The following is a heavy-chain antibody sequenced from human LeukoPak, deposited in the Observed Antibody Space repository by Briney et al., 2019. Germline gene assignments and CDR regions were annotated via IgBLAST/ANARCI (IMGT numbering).Heavy chain of an antibody. CDR3: ARESYDFWSGYRNWFDP. Sequence: SETLSLTCTVSGGSISSYYWSWIRQPAGKGLEWIGRIYTSGSTNYNPSLKSRVTMSVDTSKNQFSLKLSSVTAVDTAVYYCARESYDFWSGYRNWFDPWGQGTLVTVSS. D-gene: IGHD3-3*01. J-gene: IGHJ5*02. V-gene: IGHV4-4*07. CDR2: IYTSGST. CDR1: GGSISSYY.